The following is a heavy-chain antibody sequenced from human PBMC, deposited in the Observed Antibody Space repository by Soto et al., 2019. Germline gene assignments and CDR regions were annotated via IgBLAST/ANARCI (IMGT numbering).Heavy chain of an antibody. J-gene: IGHJ4*02. CDR1: GFTFSYYY. CDR2: ISSSGSTI. Sequence: GGSLRLSCAASGFTFSYYYMSWIRQAPGKGLEWVSYISSSGSTIYYADSVKGRFTISRDNAKNSLYLQMNSLRAEDTAVYYCARAYSSSWYHPGDYWGQGTLVTVSS. V-gene: IGHV3-11*01. D-gene: IGHD6-13*01. CDR3: ARAYSSSWYHPGDY.